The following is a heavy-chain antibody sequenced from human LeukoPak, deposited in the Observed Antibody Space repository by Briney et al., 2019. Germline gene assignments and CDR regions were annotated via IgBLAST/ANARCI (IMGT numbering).Heavy chain of an antibody. CDR2: ISGSGGST. CDR1: GFTFSSYA. D-gene: IGHD3-3*01. V-gene: IGHV3-23*01. Sequence: GGSLRLSCAASGFTFSSYAMSWVRQAPGEGLEWVSAISGSGGSTYYADSVKGRFTISRDNSKNTLYLQMNSLRAEDTAVYYCARAPRLEWLLYFDYWGQGTLVTVSS. J-gene: IGHJ4*02. CDR3: ARAPRLEWLLYFDY.